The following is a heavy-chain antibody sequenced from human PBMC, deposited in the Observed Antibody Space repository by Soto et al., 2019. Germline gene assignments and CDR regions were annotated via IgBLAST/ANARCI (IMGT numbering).Heavy chain of an antibody. CDR2: IYYSGST. CDR1: GGSISSYY. CDR3: ARSYYDYVWGSYRSIHFDY. J-gene: IGHJ4*02. V-gene: IGHV4-59*01. Sequence: PSETLSLTCTVSGGSISSYYWSWIRQPPGKGLEWIGYIYYSGSTNYNPSLKSRVTISVDTSKNQFSLKLSSVTAADTAVYYCARSYYDYVWGSYRSIHFDYWGQGTLVTVSS. D-gene: IGHD3-16*02.